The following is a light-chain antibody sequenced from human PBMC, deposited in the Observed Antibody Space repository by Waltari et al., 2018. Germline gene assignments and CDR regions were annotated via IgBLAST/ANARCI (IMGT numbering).Light chain of an antibody. V-gene: IGLV2-8*01. Sequence: QSALTQPPSASGSPGQSVTLSSTGTSSAPGNSNHVFRYQQHPGKAPKRMIYDVYKRPSGVPDRFSGYKSGNTAFLTVSGLQGEDEADYYCSSFAGTHHVVFGGGTKLTVL. CDR2: DVY. J-gene: IGLJ2*01. CDR3: SSFAGTHHVV. CDR1: SSAPGNSNH.